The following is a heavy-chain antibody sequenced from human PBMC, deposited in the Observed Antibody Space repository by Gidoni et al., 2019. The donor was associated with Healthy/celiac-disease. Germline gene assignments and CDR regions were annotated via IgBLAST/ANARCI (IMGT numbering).Heavy chain of an antibody. CDR3: ARLASRTSNDYNWFDP. V-gene: IGHV4-59*08. D-gene: IGHD2-2*01. CDR2: IYYSGST. Sequence: QVQLQESGAGLVKPSETLSLTCTVSGGSISSYYWSWIRQPPGKGLDWIGYIYYSGSTNYNPSLKSRVTISVDTSKNQFSLKLSSVTAADTAVYYCARLASRTSNDYNWFDPWGQGTLVTVSS. J-gene: IGHJ5*02. CDR1: GGSISSYY.